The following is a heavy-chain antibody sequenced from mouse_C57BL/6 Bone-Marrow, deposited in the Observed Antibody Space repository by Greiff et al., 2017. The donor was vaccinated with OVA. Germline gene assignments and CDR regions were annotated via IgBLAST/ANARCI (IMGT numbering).Heavy chain of an antibody. Sequence: EVKLVESGGGLVQSGRSLRLSCATSGFTFSDFYMEWVRQAPGKGLEWIAASRNKANDYTTEYSAYVKGRFIVSRDTSQSILYLQMNALRAEDTAIYYCARDDYYWYFDVWGTGTTVTVSS. V-gene: IGHV7-1*01. J-gene: IGHJ1*03. CDR2: SRNKANDYTT. CDR1: GFTFSDFY. CDR3: ARDDYYWYFDV.